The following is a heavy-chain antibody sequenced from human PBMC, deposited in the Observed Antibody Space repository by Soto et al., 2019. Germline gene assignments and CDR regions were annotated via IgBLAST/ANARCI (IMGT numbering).Heavy chain of an antibody. J-gene: IGHJ4*02. CDR2: ISYDGSNK. CDR1: GFTFSSYG. CDR3: AKGEGWGCDAIYYFDY. V-gene: IGHV3-30*18. Sequence: QVQLVESGGGVVKPGRSLRLSCAASGFTFSSYGMHWVRQAPGKGLEWVAVISYDGSNKYYADSVKGRFTSSKDNSKKTLYLQMNSLRAEGTAVYYGAKGEGWGCDAIYYFDYCRQGPLVTVSS. D-gene: IGHD2-21*02.